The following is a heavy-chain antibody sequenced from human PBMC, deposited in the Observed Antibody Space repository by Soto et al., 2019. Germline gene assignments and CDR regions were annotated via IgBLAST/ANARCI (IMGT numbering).Heavy chain of an antibody. CDR2: IYYSGST. D-gene: IGHD6-13*01. V-gene: IGHV4-59*01. Sequence: PSETLSLTCTVSGGSISSYYWSWIRQPPGKGLEWIGYIYYSGSTNYNPSLKSRVTISVDTSKNQFSLKLSSVTAADTAVYYCAREGYSSSWYGWGAFDIWGQGTMVTVPS. CDR1: GGSISSYY. J-gene: IGHJ3*02. CDR3: AREGYSSSWYGWGAFDI.